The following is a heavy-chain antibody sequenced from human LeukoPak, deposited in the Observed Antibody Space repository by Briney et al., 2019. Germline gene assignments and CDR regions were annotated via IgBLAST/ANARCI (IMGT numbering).Heavy chain of an antibody. V-gene: IGHV3-7*01. D-gene: IGHD2-15*01. Sequence: PGGSLRLSCAASGFTFSSYWMSWVRQAPGKGLEWVANIKQDGSEKYYVDSVKGRFTISRDNAKNSLYLQMNSLRAEDTAVYYCARDTCSGGSCYSGLLRWFDPWGQGTLVTVSS. CDR2: IKQDGSEK. CDR3: ARDTCSGGSCYSGLLRWFDP. CDR1: GFTFSSYW. J-gene: IGHJ5*02.